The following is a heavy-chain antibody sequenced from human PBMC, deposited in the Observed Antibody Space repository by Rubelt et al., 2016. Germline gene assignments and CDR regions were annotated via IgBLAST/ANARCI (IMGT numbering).Heavy chain of an antibody. J-gene: IGHJ4*02. Sequence: QLQLQESGPGLVKPSETLSLTCTVSVGSISSNSYYWGWIRQPPGKGLEWIGSFSYRGRTYYNPSLTSRVTISADTSKNQFSLTLRSVTAADTAVYYCARSFMVVSAIDYWGQGTLVTVSS. CDR1: VGSISSNSYY. D-gene: IGHD2-15*01. V-gene: IGHV4-39*07. CDR2: FSYRGRT. CDR3: ARSFMVVSAIDY.